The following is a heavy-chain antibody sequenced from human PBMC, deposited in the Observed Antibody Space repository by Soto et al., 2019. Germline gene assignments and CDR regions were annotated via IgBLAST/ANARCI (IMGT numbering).Heavy chain of an antibody. V-gene: IGHV3-23*01. CDR1: GFTFHSHV. D-gene: IGHD6-19*01. CDR3: TKAFIAVAVPDY. CDR2: ITGNGLNS. Sequence: GGSLRLSCAASGFTFHSHVMSWVRLAPGKGLEWISSITGNGLNSYYANSVKGRFTISRDNSKNTVYLQMNGLGAEDTAVYYCTKAFIAVAVPDYWGQGTLVTVSS. J-gene: IGHJ4*02.